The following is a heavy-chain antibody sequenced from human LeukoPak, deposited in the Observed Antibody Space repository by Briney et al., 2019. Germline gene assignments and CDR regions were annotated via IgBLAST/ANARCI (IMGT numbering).Heavy chain of an antibody. CDR1: GFTLSSYW. J-gene: IGHJ4*02. CDR2: IKQDGGEK. CDR3: ARGRYQLAY. V-gene: IGHV3-7*03. D-gene: IGHD2-2*01. Sequence: PGGSLRLSCAASGFTLSSYWMTWVRQAPGKGLEWVANIKQDGGEKYYVDSLKGRFTISGDNAKNSLYLQMNSLRGEDTAVYYCARGRYQLAYWGQGTLVTVSS.